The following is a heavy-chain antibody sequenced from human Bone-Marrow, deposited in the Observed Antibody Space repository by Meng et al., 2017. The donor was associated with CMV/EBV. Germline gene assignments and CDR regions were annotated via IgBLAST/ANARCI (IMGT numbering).Heavy chain of an antibody. Sequence: SETLSLTCAVYGGSFSGYYWSWIRQPPGKGLEWVGEINHSGSTNYNPSLKSRVTISVDTSKNQFSLKLSSVTAADTAVYYCARVSGYDFWSGYLAYDYYGMDVWGQGTTVTVS. V-gene: IGHV4-34*01. J-gene: IGHJ6*02. CDR2: INHSGST. CDR3: ARVSGYDFWSGYLAYDYYGMDV. CDR1: GGSFSGYY. D-gene: IGHD3-3*01.